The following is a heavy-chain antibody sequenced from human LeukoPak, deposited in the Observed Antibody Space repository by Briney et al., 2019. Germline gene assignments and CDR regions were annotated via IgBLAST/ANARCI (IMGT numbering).Heavy chain of an antibody. CDR2: IYHSGST. CDR3: ARDPAARKLDY. Sequence: SETLSLTCAVSGVSISSSNWWSWVRQPPGKGLEWIGEIYHSGSTYYNPSLKSRVTISVDRSKNQFSLKLSSVTAADTAVYYCARDPAARKLDYWGQGTLVTVSS. D-gene: IGHD6-6*01. CDR1: GVSISSSNW. V-gene: IGHV4-4*02. J-gene: IGHJ4*02.